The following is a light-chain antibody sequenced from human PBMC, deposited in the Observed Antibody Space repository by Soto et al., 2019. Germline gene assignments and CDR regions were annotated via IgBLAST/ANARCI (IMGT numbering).Light chain of an antibody. CDR3: QQYGNSLT. J-gene: IGKJ4*01. CDR1: QSVSSN. CDR2: GAS. V-gene: IGKV3-15*01. Sequence: EIVMTQSPATLSVSPGERATLSCRASQSVSSNLAWYQQKPGQAPRLLIYGASTRATGIPDRFSGSGSGTDFTLSISGLEPEDSAVYYCQQYGNSLTFGGGTKVEIK.